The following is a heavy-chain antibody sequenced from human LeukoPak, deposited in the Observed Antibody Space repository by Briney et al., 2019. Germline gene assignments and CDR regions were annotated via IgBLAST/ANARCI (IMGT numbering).Heavy chain of an antibody. CDR3: ARYQVIVSYDY. V-gene: IGHV1-69*01. D-gene: IGHD2-21*01. J-gene: IGHJ4*02. Sequence: GASVKVSCKASGGTFSSYAISWVRQAPGQGLEWMGGIIPIFGTANYAQKFQGRVTITADESTSTAYMELSSLRSDDTAVYYCARYQVIVSYDYWGQGTLVTVSS. CDR1: GGTFSSYA. CDR2: IIPIFGTA.